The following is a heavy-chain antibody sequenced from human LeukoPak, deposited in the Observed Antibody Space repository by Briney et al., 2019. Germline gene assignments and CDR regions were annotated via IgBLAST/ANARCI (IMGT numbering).Heavy chain of an antibody. V-gene: IGHV3-21*04. CDR3: AKDGEGPSSSWPKIGNWFDP. CDR2: ITTTFYT. Sequence: GGSLRLSCAASGFTFSSYSFNWVRQVPGKGLEWVSSITTTFYTYYTDSVKGRFTISRDNSKNSLYLQMNSLRTEDTALYYCAKDGEGPSSSWPKIGNWFDPWGQGTLVTVSS. D-gene: IGHD6-13*01. CDR1: GFTFSSYS. J-gene: IGHJ5*02.